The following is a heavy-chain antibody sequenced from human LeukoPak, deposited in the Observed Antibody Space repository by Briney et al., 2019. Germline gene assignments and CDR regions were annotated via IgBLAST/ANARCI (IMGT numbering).Heavy chain of an antibody. D-gene: IGHD2-2*01. Sequence: GGSLRLSCAASGFTFSSYAMTWVRQAPGKGLEWVSSISGSGGSTYYADSVRGRFTPSRDNSKNMLYLQMNSLRAEDTAVYYCAKDIVVVPAAGNAFDIWGQGTMVTVSS. CDR2: ISGSGGST. CDR3: AKDIVVVPAAGNAFDI. J-gene: IGHJ3*02. V-gene: IGHV3-23*01. CDR1: GFTFSSYA.